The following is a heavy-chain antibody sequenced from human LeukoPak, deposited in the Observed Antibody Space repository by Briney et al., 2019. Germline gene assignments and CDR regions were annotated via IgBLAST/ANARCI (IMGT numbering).Heavy chain of an antibody. CDR1: GGSISSGSYY. Sequence: SETLSLTCTVSGGSISSGSYYWGWIRQPPGKGLEWIGSINYSGNTYYNPSLKSRVTISVDTSRNQFSLKLSSVTAADTALYYCARIDTVVLPSTMFDYWGQGTLVTVSS. J-gene: IGHJ4*02. D-gene: IGHD2-2*01. CDR3: ARIDTVVLPSTMFDY. V-gene: IGHV4-39*01. CDR2: INYSGNT.